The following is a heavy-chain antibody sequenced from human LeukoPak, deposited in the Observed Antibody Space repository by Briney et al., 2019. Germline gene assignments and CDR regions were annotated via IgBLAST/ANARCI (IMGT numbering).Heavy chain of an antibody. V-gene: IGHV3-30*03. CDR3: ARETQQHYSVGGMDV. D-gene: IGHD3-10*01. CDR1: GFPFSGYA. CDR2: ISHNGSDQ. J-gene: IGHJ6*02. Sequence: PGGSLRLSCAASGFPFSGYAMNWVHQAPGKGLEWVTLISHNGSDQKYADSVKGRFTISRDNSKNTLFLQMNSLSAEDTAVYYCARETQQHYSVGGMDVWGQGTTVTVSS.